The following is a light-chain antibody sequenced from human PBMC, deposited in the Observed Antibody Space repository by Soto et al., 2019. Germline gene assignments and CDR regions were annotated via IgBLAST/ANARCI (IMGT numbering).Light chain of an antibody. CDR2: KAS. Sequence: DVPRTQSPSPRSASVGDRVPITCRASQSCNTWLAWYQQKPWKAHNLMIYKASTLKSGVPSRFSGSGSGTEFTLTISSLQSQDLAVYYCQQYNDWPPITFGQGTRLEIK. V-gene: IGKV1-5*03. J-gene: IGKJ5*01. CDR1: QSCNTW. CDR3: QQYNDWPPIT.